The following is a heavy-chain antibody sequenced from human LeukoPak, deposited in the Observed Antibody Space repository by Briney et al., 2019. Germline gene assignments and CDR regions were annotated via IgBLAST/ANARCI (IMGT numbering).Heavy chain of an antibody. Sequence: SETLSLTCAVYGGSFSGYYWSWIRQPPGKGLEWIGEINHSGSTNYNPSLRSRVTISVDTSKNQFSLKLGSVTAADTAVYYCARGPPVFAYWGQGTLVTVSS. CDR3: ARGPPVFAY. CDR1: GGSFSGYY. J-gene: IGHJ4*02. CDR2: INHSGST. V-gene: IGHV4-34*01.